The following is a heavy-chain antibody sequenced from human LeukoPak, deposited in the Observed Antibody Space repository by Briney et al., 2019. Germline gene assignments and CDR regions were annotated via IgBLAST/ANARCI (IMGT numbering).Heavy chain of an antibody. CDR2: INPSGGST. J-gene: IGHJ4*02. D-gene: IGHD3-10*01. CDR3: AKDPGFGELDPFSIDY. CDR1: GYTFTSYY. V-gene: IGHV1-46*01. Sequence: GASVKVSCKASGYTFTSYYMHWVRQAPGQGLEWMGIINPSGGSTSYAQKFQGRVTMTRDTSTSTVYMELSSLRSEDTAVYYCAKDPGFGELDPFSIDYWGQGTLVTVSS.